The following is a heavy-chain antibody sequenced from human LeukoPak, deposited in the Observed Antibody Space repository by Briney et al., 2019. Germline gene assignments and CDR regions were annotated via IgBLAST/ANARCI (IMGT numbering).Heavy chain of an antibody. D-gene: IGHD3-10*01. CDR1: GFTFSSYS. CDR3: ARDHLYGSGSYYNPYWFDP. CDR2: IISSSSYI. V-gene: IGHV3-21*01. J-gene: IGHJ5*02. Sequence: GGSLRLSCAASGFTFSSYSMNWVRQAPGKGLEWVSSIISSSSYIYYADSVKGRFTISRDNAKNSLYLQMNSLRAEDTAVYYCARDHLYGSGSYYNPYWFDPWGQGTLVTVSS.